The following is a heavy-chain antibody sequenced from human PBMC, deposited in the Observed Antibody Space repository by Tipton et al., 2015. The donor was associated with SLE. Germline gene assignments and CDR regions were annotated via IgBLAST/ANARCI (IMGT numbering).Heavy chain of an antibody. J-gene: IGHJ4*02. D-gene: IGHD6-13*01. CDR2: IYYSGST. CDR1: GGSISSLNSF. CDR3: ARRRGSSWYEDYFDY. Sequence: TLSLTCTVSGGSISSLNSFWGWIRQPPGKGLEWIWTIYYSGSTYYNLSLKSRVTISVDTSRNQFSLKLSSVTAADTAVYYCARRRGSSWYEDYFDYWGQGTLVTVSS. V-gene: IGHV4-39*07.